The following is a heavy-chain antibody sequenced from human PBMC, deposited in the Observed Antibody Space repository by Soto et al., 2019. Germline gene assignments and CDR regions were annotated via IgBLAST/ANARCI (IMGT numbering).Heavy chain of an antibody. J-gene: IGHJ5*02. CDR1: GFTFRSFT. V-gene: IGHV3-21*01. D-gene: IGHD6-13*01. CDR3: PRDASRDSSARGWFDP. CDR2: ISSNSAYI. Sequence: GGSLRLSCAASGFTFRSFTMNWVRQAPGKGLEWVSTISSNSAYIYYTDALRGRFTISRDNAKNLLHLQMNSLRAEDTAVYSCPRDASRDSSARGWFDPWGPGTLVTISS.